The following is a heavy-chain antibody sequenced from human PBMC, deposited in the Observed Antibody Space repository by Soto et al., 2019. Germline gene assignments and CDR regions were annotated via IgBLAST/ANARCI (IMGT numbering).Heavy chain of an antibody. J-gene: IGHJ4*02. D-gene: IGHD3-9*01. Sequence: QVRLQESGPGLVKPSQTLSLTCTVSGASISSGGYYWSWIRQHPGKGLEWIGYISYTGATNYNPSLNCRITISVETSKNQFSLKLTSLTAADTALYYCARDVLTGFYFWGQGTLVTVS. V-gene: IGHV4-31*03. CDR2: ISYTGAT. CDR1: GASISSGGYY. CDR3: ARDVLTGFYF.